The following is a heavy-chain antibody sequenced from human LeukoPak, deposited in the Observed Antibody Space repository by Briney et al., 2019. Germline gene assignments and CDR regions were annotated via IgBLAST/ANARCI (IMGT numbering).Heavy chain of an antibody. V-gene: IGHV3-21*01. CDR3: ARSSSAAFDY. Sequence: PGGSLRLSCAASGFTFSSYSMNWVRQAPGKGLEGVSSISSSSSYIYYADSVKGRFTISRDNAKNSLYLQMNSLRAEDTAVYYCARSSSAAFDYWGQGTLVTVSS. D-gene: IGHD6-6*01. CDR1: GFTFSSYS. J-gene: IGHJ4*02. CDR2: ISSSSSYI.